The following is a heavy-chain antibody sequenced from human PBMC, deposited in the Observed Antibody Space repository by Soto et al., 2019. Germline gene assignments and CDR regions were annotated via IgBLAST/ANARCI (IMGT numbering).Heavy chain of an antibody. Sequence: EVQLVESGGGLVQPGGSLRLSCAASGFTFSSYSMNWVRQAPGKGLEWVSYISSSSSTIYYADSVKGRFTISRDNAKNSLYLQMNSLRAEDTAVYYCSRGSYAAVIVGATIDFDIWGQGTMVTVSS. CDR3: SRGSYAAVIVGATIDFDI. CDR2: ISSSSSTI. V-gene: IGHV3-48*01. D-gene: IGHD1-26*01. J-gene: IGHJ3*02. CDR1: GFTFSSYS.